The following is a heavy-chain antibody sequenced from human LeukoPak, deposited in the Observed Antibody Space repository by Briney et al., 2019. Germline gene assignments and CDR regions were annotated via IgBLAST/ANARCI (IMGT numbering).Heavy chain of an antibody. CDR3: ARVGGLTTPDY. CDR1: GFTFSNYG. CDR2: ISYDGSNK. D-gene: IGHD3-3*01. J-gene: IGHJ4*02. V-gene: IGHV3-30*03. Sequence: GGSLRLSCVASGFTFSNYGMHWVRQAPGKGLEWVAVISYDGSNKYFADSVRGRFTTSRDNSKNTLYLQMNSLRAEDTAVYYCARVGGLTTPDYWGQGTLVTVSS.